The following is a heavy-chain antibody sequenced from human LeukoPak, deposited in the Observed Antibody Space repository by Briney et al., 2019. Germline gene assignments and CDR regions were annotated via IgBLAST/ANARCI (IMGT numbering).Heavy chain of an antibody. Sequence: ASVKVSCKASGYTFTSYGISWVRQAPGQGLEWMGWISAYNGNTNYAQKLQGRVTMTTDTSTSTAYMELRSLRSDDTAVYYCARDLQLWSFYYGMDVWGQGTTVTVS. CDR1: GYTFTSYG. CDR3: ARDLQLWSFYYGMDV. V-gene: IGHV1-18*01. J-gene: IGHJ6*02. D-gene: IGHD5-18*01. CDR2: ISAYNGNT.